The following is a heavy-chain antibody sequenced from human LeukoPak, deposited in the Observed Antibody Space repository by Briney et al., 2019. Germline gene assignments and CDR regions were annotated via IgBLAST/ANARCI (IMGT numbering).Heavy chain of an antibody. V-gene: IGHV3-74*01. CDR1: GFTFSNYW. CDR2: ISSDGSGT. CDR3: ARARGDPGGMSNLGSGWYTYY. D-gene: IGHD6-19*01. J-gene: IGHJ4*02. Sequence: GGSLRLSCGASGFTFSNYWMHWVRQAPGKGLVWVSRISSDGSGTIYADSVKGRFTISRDNAKNSLFLQMNSLRAEDTAVYYCARARGDPGGMSNLGSGWYTYYWGQGTPVTVSS.